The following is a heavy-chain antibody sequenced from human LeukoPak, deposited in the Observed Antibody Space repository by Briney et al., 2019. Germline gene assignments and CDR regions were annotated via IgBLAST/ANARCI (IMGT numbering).Heavy chain of an antibody. CDR2: MNPNSGST. D-gene: IGHD3-22*01. J-gene: IGHJ4*02. V-gene: IGHV1-8*01. CDR3: ARAPVVGSGYYYDY. CDR1: GYTFTSYD. Sequence: ASVKVSCKASGYTFTSYDINWVRQATGQGLEWMGWMNPNSGSTGYAQKFQGRVTMTRNTSISTAYMELSSLRSEDTAVYYCARAPVVGSGYYYDYWGQGTLATVSS.